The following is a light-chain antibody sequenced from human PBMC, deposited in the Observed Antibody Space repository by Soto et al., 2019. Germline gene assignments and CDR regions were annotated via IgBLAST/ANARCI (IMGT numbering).Light chain of an antibody. Sequence: DVQMTQSPSSLSASVGDRGTITCRASQGVGNDVGWYQQKPGKAPKRLIYAASILQSGVPSRFSGGGSGTQFTLTISSLQPEDFTTYFCSQHNSYPRTYAQGTKVEMK. CDR1: QGVGND. CDR3: SQHNSYPRT. CDR2: AAS. V-gene: IGKV1-17*01. J-gene: IGKJ1*01.